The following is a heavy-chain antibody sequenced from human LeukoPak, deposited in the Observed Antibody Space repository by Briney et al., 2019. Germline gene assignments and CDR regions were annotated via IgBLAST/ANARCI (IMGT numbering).Heavy chain of an antibody. Sequence: ASVKVSCKASGYTFTGYFIHWVRQAPGQGLEWMGWINPNSGGTNYAQKFQGRVTMTRDTSISTAYMELSRLRSDDTAVYYCARDCSGGSCLDYWGQGTLVTVSS. V-gene: IGHV1-2*02. CDR2: INPNSGGT. J-gene: IGHJ4*02. CDR3: ARDCSGGSCLDY. CDR1: GYTFTGYF. D-gene: IGHD2-15*01.